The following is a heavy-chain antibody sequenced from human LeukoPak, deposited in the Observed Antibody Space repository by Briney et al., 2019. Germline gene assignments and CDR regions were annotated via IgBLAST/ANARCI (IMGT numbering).Heavy chain of an antibody. V-gene: IGHV4-34*01. Sequence: PSETLSPTCAVYGGSFSGYYWSWIRQPPGKGLEWIGEINHSGSTNYNPSLKSRVTISVDTSKNQFSLKLSSVTAADTAVYYCARGLNTWFGELGPFDYWGQGTLVTVSS. D-gene: IGHD3-10*01. CDR1: GGSFSGYY. CDR3: ARGLNTWFGELGPFDY. J-gene: IGHJ4*02. CDR2: INHSGST.